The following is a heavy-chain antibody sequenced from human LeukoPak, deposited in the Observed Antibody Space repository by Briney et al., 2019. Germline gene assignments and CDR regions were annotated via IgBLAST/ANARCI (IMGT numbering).Heavy chain of an antibody. D-gene: IGHD3-22*01. CDR1: GFTFTTYP. CDR2: ISASGGTT. V-gene: IGHV3-23*01. J-gene: IGHJ4*02. CDR3: AKEDAYDSSGYLGY. Sequence: GGSLRLSCAASGFTFTTYPMTWVRQAPGKGLEWVSAISASGGTTYYADSVKGRFTISRDNSKNTLYLQMNSLRAEDAAVYYCAKEDAYDSSGYLGYWGQGTLVTVSS.